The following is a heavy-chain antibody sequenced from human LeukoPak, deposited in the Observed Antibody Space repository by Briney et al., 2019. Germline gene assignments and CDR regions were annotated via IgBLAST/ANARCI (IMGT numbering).Heavy chain of an antibody. CDR3: AKDNPNYDSSGYRGMGFDY. J-gene: IGHJ4*02. CDR2: ISYDGSNK. Sequence: GGSLRLSCAASGFTFSSYGMHWVRQAPGKGLEWVAVISYDGSNKYYADSVKGRFTISRDNSKNTLYLQMNSLRAEDTAVYYCAKDNPNYDSSGYRGMGFDYWGQGTLVTVSS. D-gene: IGHD3-22*01. CDR1: GFTFSSYG. V-gene: IGHV3-30*18.